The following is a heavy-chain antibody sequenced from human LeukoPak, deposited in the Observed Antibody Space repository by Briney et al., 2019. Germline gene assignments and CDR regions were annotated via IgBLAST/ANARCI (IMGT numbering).Heavy chain of an antibody. CDR1: GYTFTSYY. J-gene: IGHJ6*02. CDR2: INPSGGST. D-gene: IGHD6-13*01. CDR3: ATSIAAAGSPYYYYYGMDV. Sequence: ASVKVSCKASGYTFTSYYMHWVRQAPGQGLEWMGIINPSGGSTSYAQKFQGRVTMTRDTSTSTVYMELSSLRSEDTAVYYCATSIAAAGSPYYYYYGMDVWGQGTTVPVSS. V-gene: IGHV1-46*01.